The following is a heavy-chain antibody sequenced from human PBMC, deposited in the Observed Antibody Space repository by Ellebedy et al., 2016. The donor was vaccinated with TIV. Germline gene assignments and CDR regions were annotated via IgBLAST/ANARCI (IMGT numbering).Heavy chain of an antibody. CDR3: ARQSKGIISYYYYGMDV. V-gene: IGHV1-2*04. J-gene: IGHJ6*02. Sequence: AASVKVSCKASGYSFTAYYMHWVRQAPGQGLEWMGWINPNSGGTNYAQKFQGWVTMTRDTFISTAYMELSRLRSYYTAVYYCARQSKGIISYYYYGMDVWGQGTTVTVSS. CDR2: INPNSGGT. CDR1: GYSFTAYY. D-gene: IGHD3-10*01.